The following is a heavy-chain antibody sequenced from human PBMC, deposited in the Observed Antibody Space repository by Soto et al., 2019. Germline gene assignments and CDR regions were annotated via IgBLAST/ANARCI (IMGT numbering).Heavy chain of an antibody. CDR3: ARQAAADPFDY. CDR2: IYSGGST. CDR1: GFTVSSNY. J-gene: IGHJ4*02. D-gene: IGHD6-13*01. V-gene: IGHV3-66*04. Sequence: EVLLVESGGGLVQPGGSLRLSCAASGFTVSSNYMSWVRQARGKGLEWVSVIYSGGSTYYADSVKGRFTISRDNSKNTLYLQMNSLRAEDTAVYYCARQAAADPFDYWGQGTLVTVSS.